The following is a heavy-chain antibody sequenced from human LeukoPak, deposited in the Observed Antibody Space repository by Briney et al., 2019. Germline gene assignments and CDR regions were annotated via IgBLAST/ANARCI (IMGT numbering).Heavy chain of an antibody. D-gene: IGHD2-2*01. V-gene: IGHV4-38-2*01. CDR2: IYHSGST. Sequence: IYHSGSTYYNPSLKSRVTISVDTSKNQFSLKLSSVTAADTAVYYCARIRIVPEQSLLDYWGQGTLVTVSS. J-gene: IGHJ4*02. CDR3: ARIRIVPEQSLLDY.